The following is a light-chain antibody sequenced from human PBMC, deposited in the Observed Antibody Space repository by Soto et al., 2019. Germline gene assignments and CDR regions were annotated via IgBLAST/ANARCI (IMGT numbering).Light chain of an antibody. CDR1: QNVKSD. CDR3: QQYNNWPRT. V-gene: IGKV3-15*01. J-gene: IGKJ1*01. CDR2: GAS. Sequence: EIVMTQSPATLSVSPGERATLSCRASQNVKSDLAWYQQKRGQAPRLLIYGASTRATGIPARFSGSGSGTEFTLTISSLQSGDFAVYYCQQYNNWPRTFGQGTKVEVK.